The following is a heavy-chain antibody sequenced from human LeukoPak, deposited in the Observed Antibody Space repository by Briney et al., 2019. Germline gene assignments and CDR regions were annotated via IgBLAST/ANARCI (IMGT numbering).Heavy chain of an antibody. CDR2: INHSGST. D-gene: IGHD5-12*01. V-gene: IGHV4-34*01. Sequence: SETLSLTCAVYGGSFSGYYWSWIRQPPGKGLEWIGEINHSGSTNYNPSLKSRVTISVDTSKDQFSLKLSSVTAADTAVYYCARMTYDPHGVDVWGKGTTVTVSS. J-gene: IGHJ6*04. CDR3: ARMTYDPHGVDV. CDR1: GGSFSGYY.